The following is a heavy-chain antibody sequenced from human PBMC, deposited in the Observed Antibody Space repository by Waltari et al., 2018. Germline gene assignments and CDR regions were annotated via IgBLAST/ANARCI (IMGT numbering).Heavy chain of an antibody. D-gene: IGHD2-15*01. J-gene: IGHJ6*02. CDR2: IYYRGST. CDR3: ARGRVVGMDV. Sequence: QLQLQESGPGLVKPSETLSLTCTVSGGSISSSSYYWGWIRQPPGKGLGWIGSIYYRGSTYYNPSLKSRVTISVDTSKNQFSLKLSSVTAADTAVYYCARGRVVGMDVWGQGTTVTVSS. V-gene: IGHV4-39*07. CDR1: GGSISSSSYY.